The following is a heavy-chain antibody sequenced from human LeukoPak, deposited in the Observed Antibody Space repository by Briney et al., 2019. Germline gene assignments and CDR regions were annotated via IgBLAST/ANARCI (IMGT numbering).Heavy chain of an antibody. CDR1: GYSFTSYW. V-gene: IGHV5-51*01. Sequence: GESLKISCKGSGYSFTSYWIGWVRQMPGKGLEWMGIIYPGDSDTTYSPSFQGQVTISADKSISTAYLQWSSLKASDTAMYYCARPRPDDSSGYYFDYWGQGTLVTVSS. CDR2: IYPGDSDT. D-gene: IGHD3-22*01. J-gene: IGHJ4*02. CDR3: ARPRPDDSSGYYFDY.